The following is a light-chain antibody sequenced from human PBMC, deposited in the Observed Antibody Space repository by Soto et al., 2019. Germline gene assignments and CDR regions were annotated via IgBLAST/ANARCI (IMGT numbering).Light chain of an antibody. CDR3: SSYTTSNTRQIV. V-gene: IGLV2-14*03. CDR1: SSDVGGYNY. J-gene: IGLJ1*01. CDR2: DVS. Sequence: QSVMTQPASVSGSPGQSITISCTGTSSDVGGYNYVSWYQHHPGKAHKLMIYDVSNQPSGVSNRFSGSKSGKTASMTISGLQPEDEADYYSSSYTTSNTRQIVFGTGTKVTVL.